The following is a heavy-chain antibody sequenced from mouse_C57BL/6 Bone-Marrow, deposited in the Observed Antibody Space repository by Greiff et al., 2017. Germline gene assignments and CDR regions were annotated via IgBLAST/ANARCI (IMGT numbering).Heavy chain of an antibody. CDR1: GYTFTDYY. CDR3: ARSLLL. CDR2: INPYNGGT. Sequence: EVKLQESGPVLVKPGASVKMSCKASGYTFTDYYMNWVKQSHGKSLEWTGVINPYNGGTSYNQKFKGKATLTVDKSSSTAYMELNSLTSEDSAVYYCARSLLLWGQGTLVTVSA. J-gene: IGHJ3*01. V-gene: IGHV1-19*01. D-gene: IGHD1-1*01.